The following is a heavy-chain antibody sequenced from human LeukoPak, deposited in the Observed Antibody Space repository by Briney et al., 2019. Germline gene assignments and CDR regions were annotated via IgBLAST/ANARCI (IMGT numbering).Heavy chain of an antibody. V-gene: IGHV4-4*07. CDR1: GSFISYYY. D-gene: IGHD6-13*01. Sequence: SAILSLTCTVAGSFISYYYWSLIRPPAGKVLELVGLIYSTGSTNYNPSLKSRVTISVDKSKNQYSLKLTSEPAADTAVYYCARAYSICSYYFDYWGQGTLVTVSS. J-gene: IGHJ4*02. CDR2: IYSTGST. CDR3: ARAYSICSYYFDY.